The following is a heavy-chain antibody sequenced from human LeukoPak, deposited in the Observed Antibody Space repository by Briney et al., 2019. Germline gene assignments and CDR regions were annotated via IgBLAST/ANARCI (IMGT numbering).Heavy chain of an antibody. J-gene: IGHJ5*02. CDR2: STGAAGNI. D-gene: IGHD1-14*01. V-gene: IGHV3-23*01. CDR3: AAGGGNTFNP. Sequence: GGSLRLSCAASGSTFSSQALSWVRQARGKGLEWVSSSTGAAGNIQYADSVKGRFTLSRDSSKETMYLQMNSLRVDDTAMYFCAAGGGNTFNPWGQGILVTVSS. CDR1: GSTFSSQA.